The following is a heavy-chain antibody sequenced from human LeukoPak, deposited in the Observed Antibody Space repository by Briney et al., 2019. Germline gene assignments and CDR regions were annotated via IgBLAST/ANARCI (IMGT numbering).Heavy chain of an antibody. V-gene: IGHV3-23*01. CDR2: ISASGGTT. Sequence: PGGSLRLSCAASGFTFSSYAMSWVRQAPGKGLEWVSVISASGGTTWYADSVKGRFTITRDNSETTLYLQLNSLRAEDTAVYYCVKHLYNTRRWAFDVWGQGSLVTVSS. D-gene: IGHD5-24*01. CDR1: GFTFSSYA. CDR3: VKHLYNTRRWAFDV. J-gene: IGHJ3*01.